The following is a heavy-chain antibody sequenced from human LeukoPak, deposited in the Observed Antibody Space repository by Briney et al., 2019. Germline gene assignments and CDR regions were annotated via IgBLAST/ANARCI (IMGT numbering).Heavy chain of an antibody. V-gene: IGHV3-7*01. CDR2: IKQDGSEK. D-gene: IGHD2-2*01. CDR3: ARVRRSSNCRSTSCLYYYYYMDV. Sequence: GGSLRLSCAASGFTFSSYWMSWVRQAPGKGLEWVANIKQDGSEKYYVDSVKGRFTISRDNAKNSLYLQMNSLRAEDTAVYYCARVRRSSNCRSTSCLYYYYYMDVWGKGTTVTVSS. J-gene: IGHJ6*03. CDR1: GFTFSSYW.